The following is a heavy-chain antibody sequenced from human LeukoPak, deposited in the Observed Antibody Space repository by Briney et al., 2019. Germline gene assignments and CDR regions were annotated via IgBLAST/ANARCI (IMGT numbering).Heavy chain of an antibody. CDR2: IYYSGST. V-gene: IGHV4-39*07. J-gene: IGHJ4*02. Sequence: PSETLSLTCTVSGGSISSSSYYWGWIRQPPGKGLEWIGSIYYSGSTYYNPSLKSRVTISIDTSKNQFSLKLRSVTAADTAVYYCARVSGYDWESFYDYWGQGTLVTVSS. CDR1: GGSISSSSYY. D-gene: IGHD5-12*01. CDR3: ARVSGYDWESFYDY.